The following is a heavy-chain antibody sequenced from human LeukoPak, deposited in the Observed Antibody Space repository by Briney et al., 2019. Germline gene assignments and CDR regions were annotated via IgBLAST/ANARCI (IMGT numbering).Heavy chain of an antibody. J-gene: IGHJ4*02. CDR3: ARWSAVADHFDY. CDR2: IYYSGST. D-gene: IGHD6-19*01. CDR1: GGSISSHY. V-gene: IGHV4-59*11. Sequence: SETLSLTCTVSGGSISSHYWSWIRQPPGKGLEWIGYIYYSGSTNYNPSLKSRVTISVDTSKNQFSLKLSSVTAADTAAYYCARWSAVADHFDYWGQGTLVTVSS.